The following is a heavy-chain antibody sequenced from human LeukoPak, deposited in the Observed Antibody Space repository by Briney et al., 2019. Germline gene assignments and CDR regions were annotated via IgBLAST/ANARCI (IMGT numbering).Heavy chain of an antibody. CDR3: ARHKSGYYPSALDY. V-gene: IGHV4-59*04. CDR2: IYYSGST. D-gene: IGHD3-22*01. J-gene: IGHJ4*02. CDR1: GGSISDYY. Sequence: SETLSLTCTVSGGSISDYYWSWIRQPPGKGLEWIGYIYYSGSTYYNPSLKSRVTISVDTSTNQFSLKLSSVTAADTAVYYCARHKSGYYPSALDYWGQGTLVTVSS.